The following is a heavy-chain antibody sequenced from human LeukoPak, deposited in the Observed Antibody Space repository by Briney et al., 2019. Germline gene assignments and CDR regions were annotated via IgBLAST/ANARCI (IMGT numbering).Heavy chain of an antibody. D-gene: IGHD4-11*01. J-gene: IGHJ4*02. V-gene: IGHV1-2*02. CDR3: ARAATVTNY. Sequence: ASVKVSCRASGYTFTAYYMHWVRQAPGQGLEWMGWINPNSGDTNYAQKFQGRVTMTRDTSSSTAYMELSRLRPDDTAVYYCARAATVTNYWGQGTLVTVSA. CDR1: GYTFTAYY. CDR2: INPNSGDT.